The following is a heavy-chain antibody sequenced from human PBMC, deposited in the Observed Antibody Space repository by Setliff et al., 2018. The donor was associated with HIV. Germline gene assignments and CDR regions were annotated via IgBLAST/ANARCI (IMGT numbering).Heavy chain of an antibody. Sequence: ASVKVSCKASGYTFRNFGISWVRQAPGQGLEWMGRISGDSGNIKYAVKTQGRVTLTVDTSTTTAYMELRSLRSDDTAVYYCARHYYDSDNDPLKIWGQGTLVTVSS. CDR2: ISGDSGNI. J-gene: IGHJ4*02. CDR3: ARHYYDSDNDPLKI. CDR1: GYTFRNFG. D-gene: IGHD3-16*01. V-gene: IGHV1-18*01.